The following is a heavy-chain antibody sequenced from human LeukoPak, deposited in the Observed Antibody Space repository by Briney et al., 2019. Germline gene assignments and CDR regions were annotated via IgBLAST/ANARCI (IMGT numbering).Heavy chain of an antibody. V-gene: IGHV3-23*01. CDR3: AKAVGYCSGGSCYTDY. D-gene: IGHD2-15*01. CDR1: GFTFSSYA. J-gene: IGHJ4*02. Sequence: GGSLRLSCAASGFTFSSYAMSWVRQAPGKGLEWVSAISGSGGSTYYADSVKGRFTISRDNSKNTLYLQMHSLRAEDTAVYYCAKAVGYCSGGSCYTDYWGQGTLVTVSS. CDR2: ISGSGGST.